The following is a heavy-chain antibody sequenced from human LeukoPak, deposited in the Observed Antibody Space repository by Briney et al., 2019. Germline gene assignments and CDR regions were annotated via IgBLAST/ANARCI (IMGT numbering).Heavy chain of an antibody. Sequence: SETLSLTCAVYGGSFSGYYWSWIRQPPGKGLEWIGEINHSGSTNYNPSLKSRVTISVDTSKNQFSLKLSSVTAADTAVYYCARGRLSISTWNYARNNWFDPWGQGTLVTVSS. CDR1: GGSFSGYY. V-gene: IGHV4-34*01. D-gene: IGHD1-7*01. CDR3: ARGRLSISTWNYARNNWFDP. CDR2: INHSGST. J-gene: IGHJ5*02.